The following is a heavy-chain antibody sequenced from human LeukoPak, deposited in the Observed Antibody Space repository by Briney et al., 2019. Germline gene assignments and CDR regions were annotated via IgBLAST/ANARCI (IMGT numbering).Heavy chain of an antibody. D-gene: IGHD1-7*01. CDR2: IYSSGST. Sequence: PSETLSLTCTGSGGSISSNYWSWLRQPPGKGLEWIGYIYSSGSTNYNPSLKSRVTISVDTSKNQFSLNLSSVTAADTAVYYCARGTNPGNYWYFDLWGRGTLATVSS. J-gene: IGHJ2*01. CDR3: ARGTNPGNYWYFDL. V-gene: IGHV4-59*01. CDR1: GGSISSNY.